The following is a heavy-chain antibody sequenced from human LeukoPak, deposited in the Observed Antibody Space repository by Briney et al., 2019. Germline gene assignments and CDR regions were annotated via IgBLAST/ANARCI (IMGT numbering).Heavy chain of an antibody. Sequence: GGSLRLSCAASGFTFSTYWMHWVRQSPGKGLVWVSRINSDGIGSSYADSVKGRFTISRDNAKNSLYLQMNSLRAEDTAVYYCATKVAGTSHFSYWGQGTLVTVSS. V-gene: IGHV3-74*01. CDR2: INSDGIGS. CDR3: ATKVAGTSHFSY. CDR1: GFTFSTYW. J-gene: IGHJ4*02. D-gene: IGHD6-19*01.